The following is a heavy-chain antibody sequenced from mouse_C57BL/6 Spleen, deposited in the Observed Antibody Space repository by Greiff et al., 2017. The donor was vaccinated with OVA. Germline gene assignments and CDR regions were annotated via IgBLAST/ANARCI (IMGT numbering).Heavy chain of an antibody. CDR3: ARSKGEGFAY. CDR1: GYTFTSYG. J-gene: IGHJ3*01. V-gene: IGHV1-81*01. Sequence: VQLQESGAELARPGASVKLSCKASGYTFTSYGISWVKQRTGQGLEWIGEIYPRSGNTYYNEKFKGKATLTADKSSSTAYMELRSLTSEDSAVYFCARSKGEGFAYWGQGTLVTVSA. CDR2: IYPRSGNT.